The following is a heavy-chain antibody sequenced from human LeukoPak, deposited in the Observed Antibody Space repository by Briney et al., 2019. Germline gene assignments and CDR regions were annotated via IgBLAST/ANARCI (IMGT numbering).Heavy chain of an antibody. D-gene: IGHD6-13*01. V-gene: IGHV4-59*08. CDR1: GGSISSYY. J-gene: IGHJ4*02. CDR2: IYYSGST. Sequence: SETLSLTCTASGGSISSYYWSWIRQPPGKGLEWIGYIYYSGSTNYNPSLKSRVTISVDTSKNQFSLKLSSVTAADTAVYYCARQSAAAGDFDYWGQGTLVTVSS. CDR3: ARQSAAAGDFDY.